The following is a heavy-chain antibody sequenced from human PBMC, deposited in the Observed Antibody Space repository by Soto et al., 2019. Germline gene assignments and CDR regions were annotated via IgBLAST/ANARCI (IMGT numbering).Heavy chain of an antibody. CDR3: ATLDGYDQIPYFDY. Sequence: VASVKVSCRASGGAFSSYAISWVRQAPGQGLEWMGGIIPSFSTANYAHKFQVRVTITADKSTSTAYMELSSLRSEDTAVYYCATLDGYDQIPYFDYWGQGTMVTVSS. D-gene: IGHD5-12*01. CDR2: IIPSFSTA. J-gene: IGHJ4*02. CDR1: GGAFSSYA. V-gene: IGHV1-69*06.